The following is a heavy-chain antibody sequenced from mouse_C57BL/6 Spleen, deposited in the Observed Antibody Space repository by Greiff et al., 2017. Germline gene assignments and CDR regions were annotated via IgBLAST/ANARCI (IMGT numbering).Heavy chain of an antibody. V-gene: IGHV7-3*01. Sequence: EVHLVESGGGLVQPGGSLSLSCAASGFTFTDYYMSWVRQPPGKALEWLGFIRNKANGYTTEYSASVKGRFTISRDNSQSILYLQMNALRAEDSATYYCARYLQGLLDYWGQGTTLTVSS. CDR3: ARYLQGLLDY. J-gene: IGHJ2*01. CDR2: IRNKANGYTT. CDR1: GFTFTDYY. D-gene: IGHD2-3*01.